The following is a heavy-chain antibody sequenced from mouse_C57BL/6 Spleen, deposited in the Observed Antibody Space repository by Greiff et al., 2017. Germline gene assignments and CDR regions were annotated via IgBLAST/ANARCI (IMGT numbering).Heavy chain of an antibody. CDR3: ARWGDYDDAMDD. CDR2: IYPGSGST. J-gene: IGHJ4*01. Sequence: VQLQQPGAELVKPGASVKMSCKASGYTFTSYWITWVKQRPGQGLEWIGDIYPGSGSTNYNEKFKSKATLTVDTSSSTAYMQLSSLTSEDSAVFYCARWGDYDDAMDDWGQGTSVTVSS. D-gene: IGHD2-4*01. CDR1: GYTFTSYW. V-gene: IGHV1-55*01.